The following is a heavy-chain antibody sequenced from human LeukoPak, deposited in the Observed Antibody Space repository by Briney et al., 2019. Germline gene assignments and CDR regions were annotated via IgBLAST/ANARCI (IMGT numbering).Heavy chain of an antibody. D-gene: IGHD1-26*01. V-gene: IGHV1-18*01. CDR3: ARVYSESYQVFDY. CDR2: ISAHNGDT. J-gene: IGHJ4*02. CDR1: GYTFISYG. Sequence: ASVKVSCKASGYTFISYGFSWVRQAPGQGLEWMGWISAHNGDTNYAQNLQGGVIMTTDTSTNTAYMELRSLRSDDTAVYYCARVYSESYQVFDYWGQGTLVTVSS.